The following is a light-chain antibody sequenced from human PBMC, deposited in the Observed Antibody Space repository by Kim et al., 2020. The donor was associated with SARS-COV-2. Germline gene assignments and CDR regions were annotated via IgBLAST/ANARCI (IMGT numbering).Light chain of an antibody. V-gene: IGKV1-9*01. CDR1: QGIGGR. J-gene: IGKJ5*01. Sequence: IQLTQSPSSLSASVGDRVTITCRASQGIGGRLAWYQQKPEKAPNLLIYAASTLQRGVPSRFSGSGSGTDFALTISSLQPEDFAIYYCQQLISYPITFGQGTRLEIK. CDR3: QQLISYPIT. CDR2: AAS.